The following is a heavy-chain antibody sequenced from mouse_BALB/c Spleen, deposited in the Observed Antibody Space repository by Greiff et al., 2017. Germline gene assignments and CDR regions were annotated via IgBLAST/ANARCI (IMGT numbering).Heavy chain of an antibody. V-gene: IGHV10-1*02. J-gene: IGHJ1*01. CDR3: VRFNWDWYFDV. D-gene: IGHD4-1*01. CDR1: GFTFNTYA. Sequence: EVKLVESGGGLVQPKGSLKLSCAASGFTFNTYAMNWVRQAPGKGLEWVARIRSKSNNYATYYADSVKDRFTISRDDSQSMLYLQMNNLKTEDTAIYYCVRFNWDWYFDVWGAGTTVTVSS. CDR2: IRSKSNNYAT.